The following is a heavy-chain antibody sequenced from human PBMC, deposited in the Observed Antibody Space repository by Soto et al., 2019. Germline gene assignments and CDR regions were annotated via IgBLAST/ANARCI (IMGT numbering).Heavy chain of an antibody. D-gene: IGHD5-12*01. Sequence: GGSLRLSCAASGFTFSDYYMSWIRQAPGKGLEWVSYISSSGSTIYYAGSVKGRFTISRDNAKNSLYLQMNSLRAEDTAVYYCARDAAEMATISVPDYWGQGTLVTVSS. CDR2: ISSSGSTI. CDR1: GFTFSDYY. J-gene: IGHJ4*02. CDR3: ARDAAEMATISVPDY. V-gene: IGHV3-11*01.